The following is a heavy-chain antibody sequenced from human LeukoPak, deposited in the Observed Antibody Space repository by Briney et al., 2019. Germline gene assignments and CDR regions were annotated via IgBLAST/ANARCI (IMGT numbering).Heavy chain of an antibody. Sequence: GASLRVSCTASGYTFTSYDINWVRQAPGQGLEWMAWMNPNSGNTDYAQTLQGRVTMTRNTSISTAYMELSSLRSEDTAVYYCARGLDPSGSYLGYWGQGTLVTVSS. CDR1: GYTFTSYD. CDR3: ARGLDPSGSYLGY. D-gene: IGHD3-10*01. J-gene: IGHJ4*02. CDR2: MNPNSGNT. V-gene: IGHV1-8*01.